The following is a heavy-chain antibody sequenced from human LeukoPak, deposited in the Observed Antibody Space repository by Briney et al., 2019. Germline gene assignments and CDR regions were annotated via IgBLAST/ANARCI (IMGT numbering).Heavy chain of an antibody. CDR1: GFTFSSYS. D-gene: IGHD2-2*01. V-gene: IGHV3-48*01. Sequence: QAGGSLRLSCAASGFTFSSYSMNWVRQAPGKGLEWVSYISSSSSTIYYADSVKGRFTISRDNAKNSLYLQMNSLRAEDTAVYYCARDEWDSSTSLIYMDVWGKGTTVTVSS. CDR2: ISSSSSTI. J-gene: IGHJ6*03. CDR3: ARDEWDSSTSLIYMDV.